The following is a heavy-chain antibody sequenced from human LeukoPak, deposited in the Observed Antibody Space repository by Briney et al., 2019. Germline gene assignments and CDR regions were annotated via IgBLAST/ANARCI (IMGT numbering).Heavy chain of an antibody. CDR3: ARDATVTYYDFWSGYYPINYYYYHMDV. CDR1: GYTFTSYG. CDR2: IIPIFGTA. Sequence: ASVKVSCKASGYTFTSYGISWVRQAPGQGLEWMGGIIPIFGTANYAQKFQGRVTITADESTSTAYMELSSLRAEDTAVYYCARDATVTYYDFWSGYYPINYYYYHMDVWGKGTTVTVSS. V-gene: IGHV1-69*13. J-gene: IGHJ6*03. D-gene: IGHD3-3*01.